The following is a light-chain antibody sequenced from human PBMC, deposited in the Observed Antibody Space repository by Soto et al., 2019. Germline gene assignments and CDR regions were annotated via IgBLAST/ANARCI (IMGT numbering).Light chain of an antibody. CDR3: QQYGNSPYS. V-gene: IGKV3-20*01. J-gene: IGKJ2*03. CDR1: ESVTSNY. CDR2: GAS. Sequence: EIVLTQSPGTLSLSPGERATLSCRASESVTSNYLAWYQQKPGQAPGLLIYGASTRATGIPDRFSRSGSGTDFTLTISRLEPEDFAVYFCQQYGNSPYSFGQGTKLEI.